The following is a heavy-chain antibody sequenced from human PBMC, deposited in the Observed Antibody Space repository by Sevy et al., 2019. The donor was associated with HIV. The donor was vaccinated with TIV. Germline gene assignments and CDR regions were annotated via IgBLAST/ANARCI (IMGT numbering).Heavy chain of an antibody. D-gene: IGHD1-26*01. CDR3: TRNGRAFDNGFDP. CDR1: GFTFSSYD. V-gene: IGHV3-48*03. Sequence: GGSLRLSCTASGFTFSSYDMNWVRQAPGKGLEWVSKISSSGSSIYYADSVKGRFTISRDNGKNSLNLQMNGLRAEDTAGYYCTRNGRAFDNGFDPWGQGTLVTVSS. J-gene: IGHJ5*02. CDR2: ISSSGSSI.